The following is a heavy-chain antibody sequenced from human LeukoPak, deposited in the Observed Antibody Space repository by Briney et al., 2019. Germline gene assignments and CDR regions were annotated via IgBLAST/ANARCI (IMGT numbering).Heavy chain of an antibody. CDR2: IKSKTDGETT. CDR1: GFTFSNAW. J-gene: IGHJ4*02. Sequence: PGGSLRLSCAASGFTFSNAWMSWVRQAPGKGLEWVGRIKSKTDGETTDFAAPVEGRFTISRDDSKNTLYLQMNSLKTEDTAVYYCTTVTSSWKLDYWGQGTLVTVSS. V-gene: IGHV3-15*01. CDR3: TTVTSSWKLDY. D-gene: IGHD6-13*01.